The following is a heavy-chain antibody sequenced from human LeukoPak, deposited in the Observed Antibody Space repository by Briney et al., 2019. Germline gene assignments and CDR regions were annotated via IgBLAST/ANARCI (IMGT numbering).Heavy chain of an antibody. Sequence: SETLSLTCDVPGGSFSGYLWSWIRQSPGKGLEWIGEVNYRGSPNYNPSLESRVTISVDTSKNQLSLKLTSVTAADTALYYCSRSGLTGMREYERVDYYYYGMDLWGQGTAVTVFS. D-gene: IGHD2-2*01. CDR3: SRSGLTGMREYERVDYYYYGMDL. CDR1: GGSFSGYL. CDR2: VNYRGSP. J-gene: IGHJ6*02. V-gene: IGHV4-34*01.